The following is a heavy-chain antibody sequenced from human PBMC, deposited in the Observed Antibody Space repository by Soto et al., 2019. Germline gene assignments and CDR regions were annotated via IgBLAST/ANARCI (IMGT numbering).Heavy chain of an antibody. CDR1: GGSISSSS. CDR3: ATRGLERRGRRYYYYGMDV. Sequence: SETLSLTCTVSGGSISSSSWSWIRQPPGRGLGLIGYIYNNGRTDYNPSLKSRGTISVDTSKNHFSLKLSSVTPADTAVYYCATRGLERRGRRYYYYGMDVWGQGTTVTVSS. D-gene: IGHD1-1*01. CDR2: IYNNGRT. J-gene: IGHJ6*02. V-gene: IGHV4-59*01.